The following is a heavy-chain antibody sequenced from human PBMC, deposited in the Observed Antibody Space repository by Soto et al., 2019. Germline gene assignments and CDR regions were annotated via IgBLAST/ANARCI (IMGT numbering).Heavy chain of an antibody. CDR3: VKDNGGYYDSSGNFEY. D-gene: IGHD3-22*01. CDR2: ISWNSGSL. V-gene: IGHV3-9*01. Sequence: LRLSCAASGFRFDDYAMHWVRQVPGKGLEWVSGISWNSGSLGYGDSVKGRFTISRDNAKNSLYLQMNGLRPEDTAFYYCVKDNGGYYDSSGNFEYWGQGTLVTVSS. J-gene: IGHJ4*02. CDR1: GFRFDDYA.